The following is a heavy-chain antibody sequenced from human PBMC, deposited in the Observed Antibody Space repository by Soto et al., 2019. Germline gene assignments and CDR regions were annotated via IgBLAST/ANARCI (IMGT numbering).Heavy chain of an antibody. CDR2: VNPSDGIS. D-gene: IGHD1-26*01. J-gene: IGHJ5*02. CDR3: VRLVGASRSCFGP. CDR1: GYTFTSYN. V-gene: IGHV1-46*01. Sequence: GASVKFSCKAPGYTFTSYNLHWVRQAPGQVLECMVVVNPSDGISNYXXKFQGRVXXTRDTSTSTVXMELSXLTFEDTAVYYCVRLVGASRSCFGPWSQGTLVTVS.